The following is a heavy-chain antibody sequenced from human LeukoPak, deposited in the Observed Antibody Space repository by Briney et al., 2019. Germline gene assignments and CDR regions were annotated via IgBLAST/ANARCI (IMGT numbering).Heavy chain of an antibody. CDR3: ARSGYMVRGALDY. D-gene: IGHD3-10*01. CDR1: GYSISSGYY. Sequence: SETLSLTCAVSGYSISSGYYWGWIRQPPGKGLEWIGSIYHSGSTYYNPSLKSRVTISVDTSKNQFSLKLSSVTAADTAVYYCARSGYMVRGALDYWGQGTLVTVSS. V-gene: IGHV4-38-2*01. J-gene: IGHJ4*02. CDR2: IYHSGST.